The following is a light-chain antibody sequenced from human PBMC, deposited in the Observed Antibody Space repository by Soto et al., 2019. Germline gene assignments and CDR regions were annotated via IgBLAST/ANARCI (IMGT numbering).Light chain of an antibody. V-gene: IGKV3-15*01. Sequence: EIVMTQSPATLSLSPGERATLSCRASQSFSSNLAWYQQKPGQAPSLLIYGASTRATGIPARFSGSGSGTEFTLTISSLQSEDFAVYYCQQYNDWPRTFGQGTRLEIK. CDR2: GAS. CDR1: QSFSSN. J-gene: IGKJ5*01. CDR3: QQYNDWPRT.